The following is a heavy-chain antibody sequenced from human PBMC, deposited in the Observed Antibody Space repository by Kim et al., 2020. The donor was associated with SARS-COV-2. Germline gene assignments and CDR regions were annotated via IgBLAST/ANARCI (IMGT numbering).Heavy chain of an antibody. D-gene: IGHD4-17*01. CDR3: ARDFLPFYGAEYFQH. Sequence: QKFQGRVTITAAESTSTAYMQLSSLKSEDTAVYYCARDFLPFYGAEYFQHWGQGTLVTVSS. J-gene: IGHJ1*01. V-gene: IGHV1-69*01.